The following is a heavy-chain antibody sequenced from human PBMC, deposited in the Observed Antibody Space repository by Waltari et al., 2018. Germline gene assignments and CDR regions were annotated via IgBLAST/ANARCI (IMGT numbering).Heavy chain of an antibody. CDR2: ISGSGGRR. Sequence: EVQLLESGGGLVQPGGSLRLSCAASGFTFSSYAMSWVRQAPGQGLEWVSAISGSGGRRYYAVSVKGWFTISRDNAKNTLYLQMKSLRAEDTAVYYCAATMIVVDYYYYYGMDVWGQGTTVTVSS. CDR3: AATMIVVDYYYYYGMDV. V-gene: IGHV3-23*01. J-gene: IGHJ6*02. D-gene: IGHD3-22*01. CDR1: GFTFSSYA.